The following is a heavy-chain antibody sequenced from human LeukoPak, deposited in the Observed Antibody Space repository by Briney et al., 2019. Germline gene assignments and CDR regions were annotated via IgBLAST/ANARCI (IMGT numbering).Heavy chain of an antibody. Sequence: PSETLSLTCAVSGGSISGFHWSWIRQPPGKGLEWIGFVHDGGRTKYNPSLKSRLTISVDTSKNQFSLKLSSVTAADTAVYYCVRHSLRLTDSNFDYWGPGELVTVSS. CDR2: VHDGGRT. CDR1: GGSISGFH. V-gene: IGHV4-59*08. D-gene: IGHD5-12*01. J-gene: IGHJ4*02. CDR3: VRHSLRLTDSNFDY.